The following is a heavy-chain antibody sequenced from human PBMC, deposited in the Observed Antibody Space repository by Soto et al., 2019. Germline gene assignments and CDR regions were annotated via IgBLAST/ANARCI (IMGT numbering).Heavy chain of an antibody. CDR2: ISQSGTA. V-gene: IGHV4-4*02. CDR3: ARHGGRFFEY. J-gene: IGHJ4*02. Sequence: QVQLQESGPGLVKPSETLSLTCAVSGDSFSSGYWWSWVRQPPGKGLQWIGQISQSGTANYNPSLESRVTMSVDKSKKQFSLILTSVTAADTAVYYCARHGGRFFEYWGQGILVTVSS. CDR1: GDSFSSGYW. D-gene: IGHD2-15*01.